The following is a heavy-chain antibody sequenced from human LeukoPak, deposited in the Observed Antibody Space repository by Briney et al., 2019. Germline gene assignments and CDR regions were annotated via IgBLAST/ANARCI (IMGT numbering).Heavy chain of an antibody. V-gene: IGHV3-23*01. D-gene: IGHD1-26*01. CDR2: IGGGGGST. CDR3: AKRRDGAIEY. CDR1: GCTFSRYA. J-gene: IGHJ4*02. Sequence: GGSLRLSCAASGCTFSRYAMSWVRQAPGKGLEWVSTIGGGGGSTYYADCVKGRFTISRDNYKNTLYLQMNSLRAVDTAVYDCAKRRDGAIEYWGQGILVSVSS.